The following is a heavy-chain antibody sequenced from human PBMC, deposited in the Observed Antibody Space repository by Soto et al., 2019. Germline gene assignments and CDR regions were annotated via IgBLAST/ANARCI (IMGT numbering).Heavy chain of an antibody. CDR3: ARGRKAARPRDPSYYYSGMDV. V-gene: IGHV4-34*01. D-gene: IGHD6-6*01. J-gene: IGHJ6*02. Sequence: ACAVCGGSVCGYDWSWIRQPPGKGLEWIGEINHSGSTNYNPSLKSRVTISVDTSKNQFSLKLSSVTAADTAVYYCARGRKAARPRDPSYYYSGMDVWGQGTTVTVSS. CDR1: GGSVCGYD. CDR2: INHSGST.